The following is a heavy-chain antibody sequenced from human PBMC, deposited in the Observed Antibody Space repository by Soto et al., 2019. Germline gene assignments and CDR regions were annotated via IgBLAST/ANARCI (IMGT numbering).Heavy chain of an antibody. CDR3: AREETGNDALDI. CDR1: GGPPRSATYY. J-gene: IGHJ3*02. Sequence: QVQLEESGPGLVKPSPNLSPNFPVSGGPPRSATYYWSWVRPPPGKGLEWIGYFYHSGSTYYKPSLRSRVTISLDTSKNQFSLNLRSVTDADTAIYYCAREETGNDALDIWGQGTLVTVSS. CDR2: FYHSGST. D-gene: IGHD1-1*01. V-gene: IGHV4-31*03.